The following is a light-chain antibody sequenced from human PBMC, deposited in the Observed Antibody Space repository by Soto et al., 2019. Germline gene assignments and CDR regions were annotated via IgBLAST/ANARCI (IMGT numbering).Light chain of an antibody. Sequence: QSALTQPASVSGSPGQSITISCAGTSSDVGVYNSVSWYQQHPGKAPKLMIYEVSNRPSGVSNRFSASKSGNTASLTISGLQAEDEAVYYCTSYTSSTTVVFGGGTKLTVL. J-gene: IGLJ2*01. CDR3: TSYTSSTTVV. V-gene: IGLV2-14*01. CDR2: EVS. CDR1: SSDVGVYNS.